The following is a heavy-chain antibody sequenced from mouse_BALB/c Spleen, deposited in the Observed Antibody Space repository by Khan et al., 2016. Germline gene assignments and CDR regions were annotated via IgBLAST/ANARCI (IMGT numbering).Heavy chain of an antibody. CDR3: ARTYGHYAIDY. CDR1: GFSLTGYG. V-gene: IGHV2-6-7*01. J-gene: IGHJ4*01. D-gene: IGHD1-2*01. Sequence: QVQLKESGPGLVAPSQSLSITCTVPGFSLTGYGVNWVRQPPGKGLEWLGMLWGDGSTDYNSALKSRLSISKDNSKSQVFLKRNSLQTDDTATYYGARTYGHYAIDYWGQGTSATVSS. CDR2: LWGDGST.